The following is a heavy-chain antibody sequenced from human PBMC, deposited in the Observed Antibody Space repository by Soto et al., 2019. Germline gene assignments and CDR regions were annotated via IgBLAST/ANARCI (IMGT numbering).Heavy chain of an antibody. CDR2: ISRSGSTI. J-gene: IGHJ4*02. CDR3: ARAIMGGYVDYD. D-gene: IGHD5-12*01. CDR1: GFTFSSYE. Sequence: LSLSCAASGFTFSSYEMNWVRQAPGTGLEWVSYISRSGSTIYYADSVQSRFTISRDNAKNSLYLQINSLRAEDTAGYYCARAIMGGYVDYDWGQGTLVTVSS. V-gene: IGHV3-48*03.